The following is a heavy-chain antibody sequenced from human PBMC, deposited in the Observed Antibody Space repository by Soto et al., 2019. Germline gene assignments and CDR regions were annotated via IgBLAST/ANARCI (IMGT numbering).Heavy chain of an antibody. Sequence: GGSLRLSCSASGFTFSIYAMHWVRQAQGKGLEYVSSISTNGGSTHYADSVKGRFTISRDNSKNTQYLQMSSLRADDTAVYYCVKGEYYYDSSGYYPFDYWGQGT. CDR1: GFTFSIYA. D-gene: IGHD3-22*01. CDR2: ISTNGGST. V-gene: IGHV3-64D*06. J-gene: IGHJ4*02. CDR3: VKGEYYYDSSGYYPFDY.